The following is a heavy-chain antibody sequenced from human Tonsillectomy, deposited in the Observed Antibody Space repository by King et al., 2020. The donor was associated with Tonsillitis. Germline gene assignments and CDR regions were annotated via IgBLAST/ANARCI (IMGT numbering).Heavy chain of an antibody. CDR2: ISRSSSTI. CDR1: GFTFSSYS. D-gene: IGHD3-22*01. Sequence: QLVQSGGGLVQPGGSLRLSCAASGFTFSSYSMNWVRQAPGKGLEWVSYISRSSSTIYYADSVKGRFTISRDNAKNSLYLQMNSLRAEDTAVYYCAKGGYRGFDYWGQGTLVTVSS. J-gene: IGHJ4*02. V-gene: IGHV3-48*04. CDR3: AKGGYRGFDY.